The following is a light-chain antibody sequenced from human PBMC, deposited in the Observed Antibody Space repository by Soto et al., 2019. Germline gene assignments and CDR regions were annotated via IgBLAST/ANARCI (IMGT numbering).Light chain of an antibody. CDR1: QSISSW. CDR3: QQYNSYSATA. Sequence: DIQMTQSPSPLSASVGDRVTITCRASQSISSWLVWYQQKQGKAPKLLIYKASSLESWVPSKFIGSGSGTEFNLTSRSLQPDDFATYYCQQYNSYSATAFGPGAKVEIK. J-gene: IGKJ1*01. CDR2: KAS. V-gene: IGKV1-5*03.